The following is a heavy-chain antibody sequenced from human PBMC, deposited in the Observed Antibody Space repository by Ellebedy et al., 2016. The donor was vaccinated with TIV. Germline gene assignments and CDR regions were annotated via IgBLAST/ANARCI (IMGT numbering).Heavy chain of an antibody. CDR1: GFTFSIYA. D-gene: IGHD5-18*01. CDR3: AKDFNPDTHLVHGMDV. J-gene: IGHJ6*02. CDR2: ISSGGSTT. V-gene: IGHV3-23*01. Sequence: GESLKISCAASGFTFSIYAMSWVRQAPGKGLEWVSAISSGGSTTYYADSVKGRFTISRDNSKDTLYLQVSSLRVEDTAIYYCAKDFNPDTHLVHGMDVWGQGTTVTASS.